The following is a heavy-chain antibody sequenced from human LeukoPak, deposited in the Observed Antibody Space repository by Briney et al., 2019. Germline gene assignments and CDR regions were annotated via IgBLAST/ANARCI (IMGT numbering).Heavy chain of an antibody. Sequence: GGSLRLSCAASGFIFSSYWMNWVRQAPGKGLEWVAYIKQDGSEQYYVDSVKGRFTISRDNAKNSLYLQMNSLRADDTAVYYCVRGSKGYYDVRGDNGGAFDVWGQGTMVTVSS. CDR2: IKQDGSEQ. J-gene: IGHJ3*01. D-gene: IGHD3-10*02. CDR1: GFIFSSYW. V-gene: IGHV3-7*01. CDR3: VRGSKGYYDVRGDNGGAFDV.